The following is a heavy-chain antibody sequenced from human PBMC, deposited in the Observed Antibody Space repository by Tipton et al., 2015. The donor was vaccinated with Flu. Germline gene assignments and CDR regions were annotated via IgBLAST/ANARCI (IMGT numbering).Heavy chain of an antibody. V-gene: IGHV4-39*07. D-gene: IGHD3-22*01. CDR3: ARDDSGFNDY. CDR1: GGSIRSSSYY. Sequence: LRLSCTVSGGSIRSSSYYWGWIRQPPGKGPEWIGSMLYGGSTYYNPSLESRVTISLDTSKNQFSLKLSSVTAADTAVYYCARDDSGFNDYWGPGTLATVSS. CDR2: MLYGGST. J-gene: IGHJ4*02.